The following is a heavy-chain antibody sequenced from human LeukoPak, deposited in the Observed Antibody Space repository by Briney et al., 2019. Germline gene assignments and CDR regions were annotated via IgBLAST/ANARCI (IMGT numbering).Heavy chain of an antibody. Sequence: GSLRLSYAASGFTFSSYAMSWVRQAPGKGLEWVSAISGSGGSTCYADSVKGRFTISRDNSKNTLYLQMNSLRAEDTAVYYCAKSRASSWYSDYWGQGTLVTVSS. CDR1: GFTFSSYA. CDR3: AKSRASSWYSDY. V-gene: IGHV3-23*01. D-gene: IGHD2-2*01. J-gene: IGHJ4*02. CDR2: ISGSGGST.